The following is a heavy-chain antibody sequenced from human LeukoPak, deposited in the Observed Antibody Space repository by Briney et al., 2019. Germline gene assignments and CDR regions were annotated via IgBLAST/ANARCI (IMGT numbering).Heavy chain of an antibody. D-gene: IGHD6-13*01. J-gene: IGHJ4*02. CDR3: AKGDIAAAGTLDY. CDR2: ISGSGGST. V-gene: IGHV3-23*01. Sequence: GGSLRLSCAASGFSFSSYWMSWVRQAPGKGLEWVSAISGSGGSTYYADSVKGRFTISRDNSKNTLYLQMNSLRAEDTAVYYCAKGDIAAAGTLDYWGQGTLVTVSS. CDR1: GFSFSSYW.